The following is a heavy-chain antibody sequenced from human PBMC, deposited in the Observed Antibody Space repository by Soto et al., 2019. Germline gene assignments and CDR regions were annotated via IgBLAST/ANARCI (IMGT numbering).Heavy chain of an antibody. D-gene: IGHD1-26*01. CDR1: GFTFSDYY. CDR3: ARTRPYLPTD. Sequence: QVQLVESGGGLVKPGGSLRLSCAASGFTFSDYYMTWIRQAPGKGLEWVSYISSSATTIHYADSVKGRFTISRDNAKKTLCLQMNSLRVEDTAVYYCARTRPYLPTDWGQGTMVTVSS. CDR2: ISSSATTI. J-gene: IGHJ3*01. V-gene: IGHV3-11*01.